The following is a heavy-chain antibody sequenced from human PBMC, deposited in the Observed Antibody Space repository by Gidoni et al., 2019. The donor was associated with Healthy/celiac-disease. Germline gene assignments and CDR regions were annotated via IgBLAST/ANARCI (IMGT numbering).Heavy chain of an antibody. CDR1: GFPFGSHS. D-gene: IGHD3-3*01. Sequence: EVQFVELGGGLVKPGGSLSFSCSAPGFPFGSHSLKWVRQAPGKGLEGVSSIGSGSIYIYYAGAVKDRFTISKDNAKNSLYLQMNSLRAEDTAVYYCARADGHRNYDFWSGYYRGDNWFDPWGQGTLVTVSS. CDR3: ARADGHRNYDFWSGYYRGDNWFDP. J-gene: IGHJ5*02. V-gene: IGHV3-21*01. CDR2: IGSGSIYI.